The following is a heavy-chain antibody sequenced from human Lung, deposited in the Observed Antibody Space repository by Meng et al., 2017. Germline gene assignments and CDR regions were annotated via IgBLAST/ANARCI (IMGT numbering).Heavy chain of an antibody. CDR1: GGSFSDYY. Sequence: VDLQQWVAGLFKPSETLSLTCVVSGGSFSDYYWSWIRQPPGKGLEWIGEINHSGSTNYNPSLESRATISVDTSQNNLSLKLSSVTAADSAVYYCARGPTTMAHDFDYWGQGTLVTVSS. J-gene: IGHJ4*02. CDR2: INHSGST. V-gene: IGHV4-34*01. CDR3: ARGPTTMAHDFDY. D-gene: IGHD4-11*01.